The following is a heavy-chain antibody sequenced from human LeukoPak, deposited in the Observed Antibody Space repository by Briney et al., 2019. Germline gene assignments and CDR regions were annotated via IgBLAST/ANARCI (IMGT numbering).Heavy chain of an antibody. CDR3: AREGGGPMWLDP. CDR1: GGSISSYY. CDR2: INPSGSS. Sequence: SESMSLTCTVYGGSISSYYWSWIRQPAGKGLEWIGRINPSGSSNYNPSPRSRLTMSADTSKNQFSQNLSSVTAADTAAYYCAREGGGPMWLDPWGQGTLVTVSS. J-gene: IGHJ5*02. D-gene: IGHD6-25*01. V-gene: IGHV4-4*07.